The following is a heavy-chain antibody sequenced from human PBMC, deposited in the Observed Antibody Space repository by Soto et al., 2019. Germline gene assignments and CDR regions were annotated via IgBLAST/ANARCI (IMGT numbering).Heavy chain of an antibody. D-gene: IGHD3-10*01. Sequence: GASGKGSCKGSGFTFTRYGISWVRQAPGQGLEWMGWISAYNGNTNYAQKLQGRVTMTTDTSTSTAYMELRSLRSDDTAVYYCARGSQAIDYWGQGTLVTVSS. J-gene: IGHJ4*02. CDR3: ARGSQAIDY. CDR1: GFTFTRYG. V-gene: IGHV1-18*04. CDR2: ISAYNGNT.